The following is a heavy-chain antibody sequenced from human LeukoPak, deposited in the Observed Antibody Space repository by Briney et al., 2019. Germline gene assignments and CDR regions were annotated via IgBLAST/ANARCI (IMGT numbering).Heavy chain of an antibody. J-gene: IGHJ4*02. D-gene: IGHD3-22*01. CDR2: ISGSGGST. V-gene: IGHV3-23*01. CDR3: AKRGVVIRVILVGFHKEAYYFDS. Sequence: GGSLRLSCAVSGITLSNYGISWVRQAPGKGLEWVAGISGSGGSTNYADSVKGRFTISRDNRKNTLYLQMNSLRAEDTAVYFCAKRGVVIRVILVGFHKEAYYFDSWGQGALVTVSS. CDR1: GITLSNYG.